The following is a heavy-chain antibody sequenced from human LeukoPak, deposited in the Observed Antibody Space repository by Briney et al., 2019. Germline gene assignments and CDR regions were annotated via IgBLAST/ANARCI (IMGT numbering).Heavy chain of an antibody. CDR3: ARLNSSSWSLYYFDY. D-gene: IGHD6-13*01. CDR1: GGSISSYY. CDR2: IYYSGST. V-gene: IGHV4-59*01. Sequence: SETLSLTCTVSGGSISSYYWSWIRQPPGKGLEWIGYIYYSGSTNYNTSLKSRVTISVDTSKNQFSLKLSSVTAADTAVYYCARLNSSSWSLYYFDYWGQGTLVTVSS. J-gene: IGHJ4*02.